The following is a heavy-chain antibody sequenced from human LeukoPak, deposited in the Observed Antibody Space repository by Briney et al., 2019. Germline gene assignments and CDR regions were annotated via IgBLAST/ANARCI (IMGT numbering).Heavy chain of an antibody. D-gene: IGHD5-18*01. Sequence: SVKVSCKASGGTFSSYAFSWVRQAPGQGLEWMGRIILIHGISNYAQKFQGRVTITADKSTSTAYMELNSLRSEDTAVYYCARDLDTAMAAMVNWGQGTPVTVSS. J-gene: IGHJ4*02. CDR2: IILIHGIS. V-gene: IGHV1-69*04. CDR3: ARDLDTAMAAMVN. CDR1: GGTFSSYA.